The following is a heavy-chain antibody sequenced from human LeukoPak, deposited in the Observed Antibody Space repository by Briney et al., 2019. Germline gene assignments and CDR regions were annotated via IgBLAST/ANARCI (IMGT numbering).Heavy chain of an antibody. V-gene: IGHV1-18*01. CDR2: ISAYNGNT. Sequence: ASVKVSCKASGYTFTSYGISWVRQAPGQGLEWMGWISAYNGNTNYAQKLQGRVTMTTDTSTSTAYMELRSLRSDDTAVYYCATTRRGWYPYYFDYWGQGTLVTVSS. CDR1: GYTFTSYG. J-gene: IGHJ4*02. CDR3: ATTRRGWYPYYFDY. D-gene: IGHD6-19*01.